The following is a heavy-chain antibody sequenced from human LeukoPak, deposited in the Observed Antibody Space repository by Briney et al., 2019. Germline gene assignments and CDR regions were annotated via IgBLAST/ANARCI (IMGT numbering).Heavy chain of an antibody. CDR2: ISYDGSNK. D-gene: IGHD2-15*01. V-gene: IGHV3-30-3*01. CDR1: GFTFSSYA. Sequence: TGGSLRLSCAASGFTFSSYAMHWVRQAPGKGLEWVAVISYDGSNKYYADSVKGRFTISRDNSKNTLYLQMNSLRAEDTAVYYCARDETDIVVVVAATETNYFDYWGQGTLVTVSS. J-gene: IGHJ4*02. CDR3: ARDETDIVVVVAATETNYFDY.